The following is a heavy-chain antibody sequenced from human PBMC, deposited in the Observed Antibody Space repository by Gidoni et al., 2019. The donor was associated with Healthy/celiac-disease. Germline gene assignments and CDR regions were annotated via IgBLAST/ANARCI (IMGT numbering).Heavy chain of an antibody. CDR3: ARNYDILTGYTYNWFDP. Sequence: EVQLVESGGGLVQPGGSLRLSCAASGFTLSSYWMSWVRPAPGKGLEWVANIKQDGSEKYYVDSVKGRFTISRDNAKNSLYLQMNSLRAEDTAVYYCARNYDILTGYTYNWFDPWGQGTLVTVSS. V-gene: IGHV3-7*03. CDR2: IKQDGSEK. CDR1: GFTLSSYW. J-gene: IGHJ5*02. D-gene: IGHD3-9*01.